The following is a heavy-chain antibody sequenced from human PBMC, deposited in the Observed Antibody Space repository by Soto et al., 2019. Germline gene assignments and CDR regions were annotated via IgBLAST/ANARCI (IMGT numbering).Heavy chain of an antibody. Sequence: GGSLRLSCAASGFTFSSYAMSWVRQAPGKGLEWVSAISSSSSYIYYADSVKGRFTISRDNAKNSLYLQMNSLRAEDTAVYYCARGAKVVPWDYYYYMDVWGKGTTVTVSS. CDR1: GFTFSSYA. J-gene: IGHJ6*03. CDR3: ARGAKVVPWDYYYYMDV. V-gene: IGHV3-21*01. D-gene: IGHD2-15*01. CDR2: ISSSSSYI.